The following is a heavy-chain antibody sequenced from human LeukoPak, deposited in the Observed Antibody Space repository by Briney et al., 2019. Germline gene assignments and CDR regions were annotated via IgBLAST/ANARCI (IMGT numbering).Heavy chain of an antibody. V-gene: IGHV4-31*03. D-gene: IGHD2-2*01. J-gene: IGHJ6*02. CDR2: IYYSGST. CDR1: GGSISSGGYY. Sequence: SQTLSLTCTVSGGSISSGGYYWSWIRQHPGKGLEWIGYIYYSGSTYYNPSLKSRVTISVDTSKNQFSLKPSSVTAADTAVYYCARVSRVVPAAISSYYYYGMDVWGQGTTVTVSS. CDR3: ARVSRVVPAAISSYYYYGMDV.